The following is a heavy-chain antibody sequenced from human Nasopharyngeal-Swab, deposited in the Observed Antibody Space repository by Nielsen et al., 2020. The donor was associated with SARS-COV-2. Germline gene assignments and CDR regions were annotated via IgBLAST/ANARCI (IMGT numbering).Heavy chain of an antibody. Sequence: GSLRLSCAASGFTFSNYWMSWVRQAPGKGLEWVANIKQDGSEKYYLDSVRGRFTISRDNAKNSLFLQMNSLRAEDTAVYYCASHLSYYDRSGYFSEDFDYWGQGTLVTVSS. J-gene: IGHJ4*02. CDR2: IKQDGSEK. CDR1: GFTFSNYW. CDR3: ASHLSYYDRSGYFSEDFDY. D-gene: IGHD3-22*01. V-gene: IGHV3-7*01.